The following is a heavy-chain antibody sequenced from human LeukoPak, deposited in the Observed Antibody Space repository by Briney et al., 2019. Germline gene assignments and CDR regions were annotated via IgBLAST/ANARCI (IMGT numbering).Heavy chain of an antibody. V-gene: IGHV3-49*03. J-gene: IGHJ4*02. CDR1: GFSFGDYA. CDR3: TRDRITMVRGVIGPYYFDY. D-gene: IGHD3-10*01. Sequence: GRSLRLSCTASGFSFGDYAMSWFRQAPGKGLEWVGFISGRAYGGTTEYAASVKGRFTISRDDSKSIAYLQMDSLKTEDTAVYYCTRDRITMVRGVIGPYYFDYWGQGTLVTVSS. CDR2: ISGRAYGGTT.